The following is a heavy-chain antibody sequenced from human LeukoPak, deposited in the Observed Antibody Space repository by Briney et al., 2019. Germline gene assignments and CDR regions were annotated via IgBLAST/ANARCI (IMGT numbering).Heavy chain of an antibody. CDR3: ARVGYTRGPLPYGMDV. D-gene: IGHD3-16*02. J-gene: IGHJ6*02. Sequence: GASVKVSCKASGGPFHTYAISWVRLVPGQGLEWMGRVVPASEISTSAQKFLGRVTITTDYSASTVYMELSGLRSDDTATYYCARVGYTRGPLPYGMDVWGQGTTVTV. CDR2: VVPASEIS. V-gene: IGHV1-69*04. CDR1: GGPFHTYA.